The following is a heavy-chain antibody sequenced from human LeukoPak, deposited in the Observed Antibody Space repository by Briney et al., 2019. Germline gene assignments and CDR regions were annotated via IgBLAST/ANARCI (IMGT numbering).Heavy chain of an antibody. CDR1: GFTFSDYY. Sequence: PGGSLRLSCAASGFTFSDYYMSWIRQAPGKGLEWVSYISSSGSTIYYADSVKGRFTISRDNAKNSLYLQMNSLRAEDTAVYYCASPFLEWLLPKPDAFDIWGQGTMVTVSS. J-gene: IGHJ3*02. D-gene: IGHD3-3*02. CDR2: ISSSGSTI. CDR3: ASPFLEWLLPKPDAFDI. V-gene: IGHV3-11*04.